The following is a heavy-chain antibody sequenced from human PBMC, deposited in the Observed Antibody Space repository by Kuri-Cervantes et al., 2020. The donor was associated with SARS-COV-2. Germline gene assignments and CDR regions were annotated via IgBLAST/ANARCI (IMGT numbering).Heavy chain of an antibody. CDR1: GFTFSSYE. CDR2: ISSSGSTI. D-gene: IGHD3-10*01. Sequence: GGSLRLSCAASGFTFSSYEMNWVRQAPGEGLEWVSYISSSGSTIYYADSVKGRFTISRDNAKNSLYLQMNSLRAEDTAVYYCARGWDYYGSSPTYDAFDIWGQGTMITDSS. J-gene: IGHJ3*02. V-gene: IGHV3-48*03. CDR3: ARGWDYYGSSPTYDAFDI.